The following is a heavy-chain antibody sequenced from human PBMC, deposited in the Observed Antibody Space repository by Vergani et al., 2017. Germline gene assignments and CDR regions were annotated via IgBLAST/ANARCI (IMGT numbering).Heavy chain of an antibody. Sequence: QVQLVQSGSEVKKPGASVKVSCKASGYNFNTYYIHWVRQAPGQGLEWMGLINPNTGDTNFAQKCQGRVTMTRDTSANTVYVEVTRLTSDDTAIYYCARGRPYGGWFDPWGQGSRVTVSS. J-gene: IGHJ5*02. CDR3: ARGRPYGGWFDP. CDR1: GYNFNTYY. CDR2: INPNTGDT. V-gene: IGHV1-2*02. D-gene: IGHD4-17*01.